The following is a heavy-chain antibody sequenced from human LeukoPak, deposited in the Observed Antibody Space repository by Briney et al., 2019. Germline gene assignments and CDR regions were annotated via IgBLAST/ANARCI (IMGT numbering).Heavy chain of an antibody. Sequence: SETLSLTCTVSGGSISSSSYYWGWIRQPPGKGLEWIGSIYYSGSTYYNPSLKSRVTISVDKSKNQFSLKLSSVTAADTAVYYCARARLFGEIYFDYWGQGTLVTVSS. J-gene: IGHJ4*02. CDR2: IYYSGST. CDR3: ARARLFGEIYFDY. D-gene: IGHD3-10*02. V-gene: IGHV4-39*07. CDR1: GGSISSSSYY.